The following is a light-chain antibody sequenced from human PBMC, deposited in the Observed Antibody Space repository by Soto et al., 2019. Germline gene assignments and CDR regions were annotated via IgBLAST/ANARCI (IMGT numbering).Light chain of an antibody. CDR3: QTWGTGILV. V-gene: IGLV4-69*01. Sequence: QDVLTQAPSGSASLGASVKLTCTLSSRHSSYAIAWHQQQPEKGPRYLMKLNSDGRHTKGDGIPDRFSGSSSGTERYLTISSLQSEDEADYYCQTWGTGILVFGGGTQLTVL. CDR2: LNSDGRH. CDR1: SRHSSYA. J-gene: IGLJ2*01.